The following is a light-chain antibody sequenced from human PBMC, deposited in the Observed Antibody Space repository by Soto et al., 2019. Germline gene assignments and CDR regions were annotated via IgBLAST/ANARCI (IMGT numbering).Light chain of an antibody. CDR2: SAS. CDR3: QQYGSTPLT. J-gene: IGKJ4*02. CDR1: KCISSNS. V-gene: IGKV3-20*01. Sequence: EIVLTQSPHTLSLSPGQRASLSCRASKCISSNSFAWYQQRGGQAPRLLIHSASSRATGTLDRFSGSGSGTDFTLTISRLELEDFAVYYCQQYGSTPLTFGGATKVEIK.